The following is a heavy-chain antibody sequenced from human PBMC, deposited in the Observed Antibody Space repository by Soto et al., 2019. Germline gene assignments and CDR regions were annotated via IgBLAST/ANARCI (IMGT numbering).Heavy chain of an antibody. CDR2: INPKFGDT. J-gene: IGHJ6*02. V-gene: IGHV1-2*02. CDR1: GYTFTAYY. D-gene: IGHD3-10*01. Sequence: QVQLAQSGAEVKEPGDSVRVSCEASGYTFTAYYIHWVRQAPGQGLEWMGWINPKFGDTTYAQDFQGRGSMTRAMAISTVYMELSRLTSDDTAIYYCARNMDYYYGPGSGNGHGFWGQGTTVTVFS. CDR3: ARNMDYYYGPGSGNGHGF.